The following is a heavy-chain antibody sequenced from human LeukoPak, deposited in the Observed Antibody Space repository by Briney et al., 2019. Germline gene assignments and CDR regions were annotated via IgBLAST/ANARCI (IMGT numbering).Heavy chain of an antibody. CDR2: IYYSGST. Sequence: PSPTLSLTCTVSGGSIRSSSYDWGWIRQPPWKGSERIGSIYYSGSTYYNTSLKTRVTMSVDTSKNQFSLKLSSVTAPDTAVYYCARLNKVVAASNYWGQGTLVTVSS. D-gene: IGHD2-15*01. CDR3: ARLNKVVAASNY. CDR1: GGSIRSSSYD. J-gene: IGHJ4*02. V-gene: IGHV4-39*01.